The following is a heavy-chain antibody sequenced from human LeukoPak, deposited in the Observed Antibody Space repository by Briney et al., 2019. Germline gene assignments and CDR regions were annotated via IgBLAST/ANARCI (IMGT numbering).Heavy chain of an antibody. J-gene: IGHJ4*02. V-gene: IGHV4-39*01. CDR1: GGSISSSSYY. Sequence: PSETLSLTCTVSGGSISSSSYYWGWIRQPPGKGLEWIGSIYDSGSTYYNPSLKSRVTISVDTSKNQFSLKLSSVTAADTAVYYYARQGYSYGYLLDYWGQGTLVTVSS. D-gene: IGHD5-18*01. CDR2: IYDSGST. CDR3: ARQGYSYGYLLDY.